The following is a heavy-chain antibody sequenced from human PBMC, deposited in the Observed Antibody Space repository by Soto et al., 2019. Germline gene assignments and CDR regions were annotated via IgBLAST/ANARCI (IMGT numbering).Heavy chain of an antibody. CDR3: ARYNSYAIDY. CDR2: IHYSGTT. D-gene: IGHD2-8*01. V-gene: IGHV4-59*01. CDR1: GTSISSYY. J-gene: IGHJ4*02. Sequence: VQLQESGPGLVVTSESLSLTCTVSGTSISSYYWSWIRQPPGKGLDWIANIHYSGTTNYNPSLASRVTPAVDTSKNQFSLKMTSVTAADSAMYFCARYNSYAIDYWGRGPLVTVSS.